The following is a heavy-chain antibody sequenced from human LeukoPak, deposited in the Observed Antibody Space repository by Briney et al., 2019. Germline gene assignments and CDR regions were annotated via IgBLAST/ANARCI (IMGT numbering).Heavy chain of an antibody. D-gene: IGHD3-22*01. CDR1: GFTFGSHW. CDR2: ISYDGSNR. J-gene: IGHJ4*02. Sequence: GGSLRLSCVTSGFTFGSHWMHWVRQAPGKGLEWVAVISYDGSNRYYADSVKGRFTISRDNSKNTLYLQMNSLRAEDTAVYYCAREVYSSGYPLYFDYWGQGTLVTVSS. V-gene: IGHV3-30*19. CDR3: AREVYSSGYPLYFDY.